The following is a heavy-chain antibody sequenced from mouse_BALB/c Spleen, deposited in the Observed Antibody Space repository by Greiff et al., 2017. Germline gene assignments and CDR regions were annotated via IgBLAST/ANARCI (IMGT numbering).Heavy chain of an antibody. CDR2: INPYNDGT. CDR3: ARGDYGSSWYFDV. V-gene: IGHV1-14*01. Sequence: VQLKESGPELVKPGASVKMSCKASGYTFTSYVMHWVKQKPGQGLEWIGYINPYNDGTKYNEKFKGKATLTSDKSSSTAYMELSSLTSEDSAVYYCARGDYGSSWYFDVWGAGTTVTVSS. J-gene: IGHJ1*01. D-gene: IGHD1-1*01. CDR1: GYTFTSYV.